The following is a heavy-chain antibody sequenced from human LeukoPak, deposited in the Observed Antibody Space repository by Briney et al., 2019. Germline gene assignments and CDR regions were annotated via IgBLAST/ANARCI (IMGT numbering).Heavy chain of an antibody. J-gene: IGHJ4*02. Sequence: EGSLRLSCEASGFTFNTCAMSWVRQAPGKGLEWVSAISESGSGTYYADSVKGRFTISRDNSKNTLYLQMNSLRVDDTALYFCAKGVFGVNRAFDYWGQGTLVTVSS. V-gene: IGHV3-23*01. CDR2: ISESGSGT. CDR1: GFTFNTCA. D-gene: IGHD3-3*01. CDR3: AKGVFGVNRAFDY.